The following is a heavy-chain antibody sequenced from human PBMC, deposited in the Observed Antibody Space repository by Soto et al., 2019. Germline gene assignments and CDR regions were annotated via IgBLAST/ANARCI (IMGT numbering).Heavy chain of an antibody. CDR2: ISYDGSNK. V-gene: IGHV3-30-3*01. CDR3: ARDKDDYYYYYGMDV. CDR1: GFTFSSYA. Sequence: QVQLVESGGGVVQPGRSLRLSCAASGFTFSSYAMHWVRQAPGKGLEWVAVISYDGSNKYYADSVKGRFTISRDNSKNTLYLQMNSLRAEDTAVYYCARDKDDYYYYYGMDVW. J-gene: IGHJ6*01.